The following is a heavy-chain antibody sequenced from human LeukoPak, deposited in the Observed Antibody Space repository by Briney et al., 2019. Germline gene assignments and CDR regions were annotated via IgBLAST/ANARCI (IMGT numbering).Heavy chain of an antibody. CDR1: GGTFSSYA. CDR3: ARDRGGGYPHNWFDP. Sequence: ASVKFSCKASGGTFSSYAIRWVRQAPGQGLEWMGWISAYNGNTNYAQKLQGRVTMTTDTSTSTAYMELRSLRSDDTAVYYCARDRGGGYPHNWFDPWGQGTLVTVSS. V-gene: IGHV1-18*01. D-gene: IGHD3-22*01. J-gene: IGHJ5*02. CDR2: ISAYNGNT.